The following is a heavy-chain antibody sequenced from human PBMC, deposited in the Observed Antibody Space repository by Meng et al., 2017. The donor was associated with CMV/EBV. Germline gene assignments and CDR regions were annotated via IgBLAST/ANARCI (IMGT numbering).Heavy chain of an antibody. CDR2: ISSSGSTI. Sequence: GGSLRLSCAASGFTFSSYEMNWVRQAPGKGLEWVSYISSSGSTIYYADSVKGRFTISRDNAKNSLYLQMNSLRAEDTAVYYCARAHDPRGDYDFWSGLPRLNWFDPWGQGTLVTVSS. CDR1: GFTFSSYE. J-gene: IGHJ5*02. V-gene: IGHV3-48*03. CDR3: ARAHDPRGDYDFWSGLPRLNWFDP. D-gene: IGHD3-3*01.